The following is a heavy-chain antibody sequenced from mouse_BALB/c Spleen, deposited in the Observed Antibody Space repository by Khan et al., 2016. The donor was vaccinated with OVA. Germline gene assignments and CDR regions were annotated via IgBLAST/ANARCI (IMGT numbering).Heavy chain of an antibody. D-gene: IGHD1-1*01. V-gene: IGHV3-2*02. CDR3: ARVYGGDFDY. CDR1: GYSITSDYA. J-gene: IGHJ2*02. Sequence: EVKLLESGPGLVKPSQSLSLTCTVTGYSITSDYAWNWIWQFPGNKLEWMGFIRYSGNTKYNPSLKSRFSITRDTSKNQFFLQLNSVTTEDTATYYCARVYGGDFDYWGQGTSLTVSS. CDR2: IRYSGNT.